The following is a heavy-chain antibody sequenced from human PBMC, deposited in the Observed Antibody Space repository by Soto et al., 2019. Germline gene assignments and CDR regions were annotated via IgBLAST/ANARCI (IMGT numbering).Heavy chain of an antibody. CDR3: AKFRGPSYSYYSMDV. CDR2: ISGSGRTT. Sequence: EVQRLESGGGLVQPGGSLRLSCAASGFTFGSYAMNWLRQAPGRGLECVSFISGSGRTTYYADSVKGRFTVSRDNSKNTLYLQMNSLRAEDTALYYCAKFRGPSYSYYSMDVWGKGTTVTVSS. V-gene: IGHV3-23*01. J-gene: IGHJ6*03. D-gene: IGHD3-16*01. CDR1: GFTFGSYA.